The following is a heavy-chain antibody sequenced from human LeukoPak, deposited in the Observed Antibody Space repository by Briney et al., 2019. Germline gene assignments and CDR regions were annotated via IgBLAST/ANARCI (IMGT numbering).Heavy chain of an antibody. CDR3: AREEERIAIFGVTNSRFDY. V-gene: IGHV1-69*13. CDR2: IMPIFDTA. Sequence: ASVKVSCKASGGTFSNYAISWVRQAPGQGLEWMGGIMPIFDTADYAQKFQGRITITADESTSTVYMELSSLRSEDTAVYYCAREEERIAIFGVTNSRFDYWGQGTLVTVSS. D-gene: IGHD3-3*01. CDR1: GGTFSNYA. J-gene: IGHJ4*02.